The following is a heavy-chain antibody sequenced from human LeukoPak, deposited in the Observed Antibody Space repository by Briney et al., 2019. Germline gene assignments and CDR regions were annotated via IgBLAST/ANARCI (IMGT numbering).Heavy chain of an antibody. V-gene: IGHV4-39*07. CDR3: ARDNTDIVLMVYAIRDWFDP. CDR1: GGSISSSSYY. CDR2: MYYSGST. J-gene: IGHJ5*02. D-gene: IGHD2-8*01. Sequence: SETLSPTCIVSGGSISSSSYYWGWIRQPPGKGLEWIGSMYYSGSTYYNPSLKSRVTISVDTSKNQFSLKLSSVTAADTAVYYCARDNTDIVLMVYAIRDWFDPWGQGTLVTVSS.